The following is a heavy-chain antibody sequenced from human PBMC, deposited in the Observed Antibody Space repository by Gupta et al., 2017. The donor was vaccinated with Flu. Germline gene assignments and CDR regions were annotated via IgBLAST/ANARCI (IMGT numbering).Heavy chain of an antibody. J-gene: IGHJ6*03. CDR2: ISFDGQNK. Sequence: QMQLVESGGGVVPEGEYLRHSCEASGFPFGTTGMYWVRTRPATGLTWVALISFDGQNKKYAYSVSVRFTVSIDNPKKTLYLEMDGLRPEDTAIYYCAKRSVTTWLYQYYHMDFWGKGTTFTVSS. D-gene: IGHD4-17*01. CDR1: GFPFGTTG. CDR3: AKRSVTTWLYQYYHMDF. V-gene: IGHV3-30*18.